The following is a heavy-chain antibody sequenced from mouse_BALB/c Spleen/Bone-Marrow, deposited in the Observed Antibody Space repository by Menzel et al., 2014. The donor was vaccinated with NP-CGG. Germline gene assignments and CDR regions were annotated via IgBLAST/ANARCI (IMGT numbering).Heavy chain of an antibody. D-gene: IGHD1-2*01. J-gene: IGHJ2*01. CDR3: ARARGVTTATPYYFDY. Sequence: EVQLVESGGGLVKPGGSLKLSCAASGFSFSSYAVSWVRPTPEKRLEWVASISGGGNSYHSDNMKGRFTISRDNARNILYLQMSSLRSEDTAMYYCARARGVTTATPYYFDYWGQGTALTVSS. V-gene: IGHV5-6-5*01. CDR1: GFSFSSYA. CDR2: ISGGGNS.